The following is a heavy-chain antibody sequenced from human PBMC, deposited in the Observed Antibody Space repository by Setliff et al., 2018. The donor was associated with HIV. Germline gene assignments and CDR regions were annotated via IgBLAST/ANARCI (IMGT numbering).Heavy chain of an antibody. J-gene: IGHJ5*02. CDR2: IHYDERT. CDR3: ASRVYYYDESRILREEGFVP. V-gene: IGHV4-59*05. CDR1: SGSISSYY. D-gene: IGHD3-22*01. Sequence: SETLSLTCTVSSGSISSYYWSWIRQPPGKGLEYIGSIHYDERTYYNPSLKSRVTISLDTSKNQFSLELSSVTAADTAVYYCASRVYYYDESRILREEGFVPWGQGTLVTVSS.